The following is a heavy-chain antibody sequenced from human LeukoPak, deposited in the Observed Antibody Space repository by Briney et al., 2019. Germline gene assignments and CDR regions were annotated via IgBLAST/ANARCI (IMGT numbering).Heavy chain of an antibody. J-gene: IGHJ4*02. CDR1: GFTFRSSW. V-gene: IGHV3-74*01. D-gene: IGHD3-10*01. CDR3: AVGSCYFDD. CDR2: INSDGSST. Sequence: GGSLRLSCAASGFTFRSSWMHWVRQAPGKGLVWVSRINSDGSSTSYADSVKGRFTISRDNAKNTLYLQVNSLRAEDTAVYYCAVGSCYFDDWGQGTLVTVSS.